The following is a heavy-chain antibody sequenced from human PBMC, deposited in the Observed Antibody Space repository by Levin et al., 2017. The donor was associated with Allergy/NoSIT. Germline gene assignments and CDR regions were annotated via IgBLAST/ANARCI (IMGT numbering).Heavy chain of an antibody. V-gene: IGHV3-66*02. CDR3: AKTGGWYGAGYFDY. CDR2: IYPDGRT. D-gene: IGHD6-19*01. CDR1: GFSVTSNY. J-gene: IGHJ4*02. Sequence: GGSLRLSCAASGFSVTSNYMSWVRQAPGKGLDWVSVIYPDGRTYYADSVKGRFTISRDTSKNTLYLQMNSLRAEDTAVYYCAKTGGWYGAGYFDYWGQGTLVTVSS.